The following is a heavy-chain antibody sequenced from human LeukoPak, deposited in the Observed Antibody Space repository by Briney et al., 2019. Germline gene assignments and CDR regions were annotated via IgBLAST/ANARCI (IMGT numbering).Heavy chain of an antibody. CDR2: IRSKAYGGTT. CDR3: TRDVSTVVTLGSYYYMDV. Sequence: GGSLRLSCTASGFTFGDYAMSWVRQAPGEGLEWVGFIRSKAYGGTTEYAASVKGRSTISRDDSKSIAYLQMNSLKTEDTAVYYCTRDVSTVVTLGSYYYMDVWGKGTTVTISS. D-gene: IGHD4-23*01. CDR1: GFTFGDYA. V-gene: IGHV3-49*04. J-gene: IGHJ6*03.